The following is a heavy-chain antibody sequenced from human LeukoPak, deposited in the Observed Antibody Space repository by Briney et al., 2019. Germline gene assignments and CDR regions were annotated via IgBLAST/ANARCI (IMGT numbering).Heavy chain of an antibody. V-gene: IGHV4-39*07. CDR1: GGSISSSSYY. D-gene: IGHD3-22*01. J-gene: IGHJ4*02. Sequence: PSETLSLTCSVSGGSISSSSYYWGWIRQPPGKGLQWIGSVYYSGSTYYNPSLKSRVTISVDTSKNQFSLKLNSVTAADTAVYYCARDSSAYYFDYWGQGTLVTVSS. CDR3: ARDSSAYYFDY. CDR2: VYYSGST.